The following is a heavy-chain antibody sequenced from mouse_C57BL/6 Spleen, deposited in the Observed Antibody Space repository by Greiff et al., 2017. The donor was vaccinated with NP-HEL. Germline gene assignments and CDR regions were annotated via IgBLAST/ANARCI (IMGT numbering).Heavy chain of an antibody. J-gene: IGHJ2*01. CDR3: ARITTVVAHYFDY. CDR1: GYTFTDYY. CDR2: IFPGSGST. D-gene: IGHD1-1*01. Sequence: QVQLQQSGPELVKPGASVKISCKASGYTFTDYYINWVKQRPGQGLEWIGWIFPGSGSTYYNEKFKGKATLTVDKSSSTAYMLLSSLTSEDSAVYVCARITTVVAHYFDYWGQGTTLTVSS. V-gene: IGHV1-75*01.